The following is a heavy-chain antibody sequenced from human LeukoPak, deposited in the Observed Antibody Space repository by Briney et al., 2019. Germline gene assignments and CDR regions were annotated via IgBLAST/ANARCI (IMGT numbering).Heavy chain of an antibody. V-gene: IGHV1-69*13. Sequence: SVKVSCKASGGTFSSYAISWVRQAPGQGLEWMGGIIPVFGTSNYAQKFQGRVTITADESTRTAYMELGSLSSEDTAVYYCARVTGGRYCSTTSCYMRGWFDPWGQGTLVTVSS. J-gene: IGHJ5*02. CDR2: IIPVFGTS. CDR3: ARVTGGRYCSTTSCYMRGWFDP. CDR1: GGTFSSYA. D-gene: IGHD2-2*02.